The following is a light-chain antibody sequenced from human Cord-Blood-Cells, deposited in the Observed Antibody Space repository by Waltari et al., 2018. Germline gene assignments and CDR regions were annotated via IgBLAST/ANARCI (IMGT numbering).Light chain of an antibody. CDR1: SSDVGGYNY. J-gene: IGLJ3*02. Sequence: QSALTQPASVSGSPGQSITISCTGTSSDVGGYNYVSWYQHHPGKSHKLMIYDVSNRPPGVSNRFSVSRSGNTASLTISWLQAEDEADYYCSSYTSSSTWVFGGGTKLTVL. V-gene: IGLV2-14*03. CDR2: DVS. CDR3: SSYTSSSTWV.